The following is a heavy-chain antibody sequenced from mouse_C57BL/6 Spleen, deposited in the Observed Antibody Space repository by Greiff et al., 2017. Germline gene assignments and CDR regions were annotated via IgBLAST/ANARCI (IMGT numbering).Heavy chain of an antibody. D-gene: IGHD1-1*01. CDR3: ARGNYGYAMDY. CDR1: GYAFTNYL. Sequence: VQGVESGAELVRPGTSVKVSCKASGYAFTNYLIEWVKQRPGQGLEGIGVINPGSGGTNYNEKFKGKATLTADKSSSTGYMQLSSLTAEDSAVYCCARGNYGYAMDYWGQGTSVTVSS. V-gene: IGHV1-54*01. CDR2: INPGSGGT. J-gene: IGHJ4*01.